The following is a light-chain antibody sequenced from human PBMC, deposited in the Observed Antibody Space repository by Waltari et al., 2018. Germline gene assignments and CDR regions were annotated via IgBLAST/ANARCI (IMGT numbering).Light chain of an antibody. CDR2: KDS. J-gene: IGLJ3*02. Sequence: SYELTQPPSVSVSPGKTARITCTADAFPKQYPHWYQQKPGQVPVVVIYKDSERPSGIPERFSGSSSGTTVTLTISGVQAEDEADYYCQSGDSSGVGVFGGGTKLTVL. CDR3: QSGDSSGVGV. CDR1: AFPKQY. V-gene: IGLV3-25*03.